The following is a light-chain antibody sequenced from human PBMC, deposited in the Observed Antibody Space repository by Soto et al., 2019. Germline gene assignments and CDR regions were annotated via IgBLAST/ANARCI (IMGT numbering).Light chain of an antibody. Sequence: QLVLTQSPSASASLGASVKHTCTLSSGHSSYAIAWHQQQPEKGPRYLMKLNSDGSHSKGDGIPDRFSGSSSGAERYLTISSLQSEDEADYYCQTWGTGIRVFGGGTKVTVL. CDR1: SGHSSYA. CDR3: QTWGTGIRV. V-gene: IGLV4-69*01. J-gene: IGLJ2*01. CDR2: LNSDGSH.